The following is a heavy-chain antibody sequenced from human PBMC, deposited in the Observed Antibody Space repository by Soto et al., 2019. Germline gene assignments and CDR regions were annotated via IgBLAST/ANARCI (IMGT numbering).Heavy chain of an antibody. CDR2: IKGDGSST. CDR1: GFTFSTYW. D-gene: IGHD3-3*02. V-gene: IGHV3-74*01. CDR3: ARGAFHNYYVDS. J-gene: IGHJ4*02. Sequence: EVQLVESGGDSVQPGGSLRLSCAASGFTFSTYWMHWVRQAPGEGLVWVSRIKGDGSSTSSADSVEGRFTISRDNAKNTVYLHMNSLRADDTAVYYCARGAFHNYYVDSWGQGTLVPVSS.